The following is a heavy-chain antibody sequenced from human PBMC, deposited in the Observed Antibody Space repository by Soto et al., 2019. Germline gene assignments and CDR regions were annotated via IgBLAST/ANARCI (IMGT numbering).Heavy chain of an antibody. Sequence: ASVKVSCKVSGYTLTELSMHWVRQAPGKGLEWMGGFDPEDGETIYAQKFQGRVTMTEDTSTDTAYMELSRLRSDDTAVYYCARVGYSSSWYVAFDIWGQGTMVTVSS. CDR2: FDPEDGET. CDR1: GYTLTELS. CDR3: ARVGYSSSWYVAFDI. J-gene: IGHJ3*02. D-gene: IGHD6-13*01. V-gene: IGHV1-24*01.